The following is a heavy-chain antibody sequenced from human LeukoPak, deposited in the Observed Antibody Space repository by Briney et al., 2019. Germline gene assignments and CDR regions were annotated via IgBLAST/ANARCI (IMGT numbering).Heavy chain of an antibody. Sequence: EPEGSLRLSCAASGFTFSSYAMSSVRHTPGKGLEWVSVITGTSRTTYHAEYAKDRFSISRDNSKNTVYLQMNSPRADDTALYFCARGRAHGGTCDATCYYWGQGALVTVSA. V-gene: IGHV3-23*01. D-gene: IGHD2-15*01. CDR3: ARGRAHGGTCDATCYY. CDR1: GFTFSSYA. CDR2: ITGTSRTT. J-gene: IGHJ4*02.